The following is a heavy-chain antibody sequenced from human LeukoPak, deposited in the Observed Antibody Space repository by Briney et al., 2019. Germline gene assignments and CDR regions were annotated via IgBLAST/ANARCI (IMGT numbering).Heavy chain of an antibody. Sequence: SETLSLTCTVSGGSISNYYWSWIRQPPGRGLEWIGYINYSGSTNYNPSLKNRVTISVDTSKNQFSLKVTSVTAADTAVHYCARLNGGYWGQGTLVTVSS. J-gene: IGHJ4*02. CDR1: GGSISNYY. D-gene: IGHD1-1*01. V-gene: IGHV4-59*08. CDR2: INYSGST. CDR3: ARLNGGY.